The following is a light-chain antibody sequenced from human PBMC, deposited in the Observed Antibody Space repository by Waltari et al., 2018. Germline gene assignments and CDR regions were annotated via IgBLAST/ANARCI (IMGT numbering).Light chain of an antibody. J-gene: IGLJ3*02. CDR3: SLYMGSGIWV. CDR1: SGTLSTSSY. CDR2: NEN. Sequence: QTVVTQEPSLSVSAGGTVTLTCTLSSGTLSTSSYATWHQQTPGQAPRTPVYNENSRSSGVPDRCSGSIRGNKAALTITGAQADDECDYYCSLYMGSGIWVFGGGTKLTVL. V-gene: IGLV8-61*01.